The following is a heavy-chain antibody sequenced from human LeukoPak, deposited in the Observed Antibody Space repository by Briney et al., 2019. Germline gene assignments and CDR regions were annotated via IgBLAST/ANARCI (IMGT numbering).Heavy chain of an antibody. CDR3: AKDSMHYDFWSGYSY. V-gene: IGHV3-23*01. CDR2: ISGSGGST. J-gene: IGHJ4*02. D-gene: IGHD3-3*01. CDR1: GFTFSSYA. Sequence: GGSLRLSCAASGFTFSSYAMSWVRQAPGKGLEWVSAISGSGGSTYYADSVKGRFTISRDNSKNTLYLQMNSLGAEDTAVYYRAKDSMHYDFWSGYSYWGQGTLVTVSS.